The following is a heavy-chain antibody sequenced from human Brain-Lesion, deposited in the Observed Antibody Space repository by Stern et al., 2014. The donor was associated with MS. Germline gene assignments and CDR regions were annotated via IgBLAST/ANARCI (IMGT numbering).Heavy chain of an antibody. J-gene: IGHJ5*02. D-gene: IGHD2-15*01. CDR2: IYYSGNT. Sequence: QLQLQESGPGLVKPSETLSLTCTVAGGSVSSTSYAWDWIRQPPGKGLEWIGTIYYSGNTHYSPSLKRRLTISLDTSKNEFSVPLRSVTAADTAVYYCAGEEDIRYCSGGSCTGNWFDPWGQGTLVTVSS. CDR1: GGSVSSTSYA. V-gene: IGHV4-39*01. CDR3: AGEEDIRYCSGGSCTGNWFDP.